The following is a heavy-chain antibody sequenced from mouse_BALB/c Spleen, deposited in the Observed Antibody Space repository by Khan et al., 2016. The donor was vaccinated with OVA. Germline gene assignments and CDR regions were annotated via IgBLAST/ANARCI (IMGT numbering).Heavy chain of an antibody. V-gene: IGHV3-2*02. CDR1: GYSITSDYA. CDR2: ISYSGST. Sequence: EVQLQESGPGLVKPSQSLSLTCTVTGYSITSDYAWNWIRQFPRNKLEWMGYISYSGSTSNNPSLKSRISITRDTSKNQFFLQLNSVTTEDTATYFCARSGYEAWFAYWGQGTLVTVSA. J-gene: IGHJ3*01. D-gene: IGHD2-14*01. CDR3: ARSGYEAWFAY.